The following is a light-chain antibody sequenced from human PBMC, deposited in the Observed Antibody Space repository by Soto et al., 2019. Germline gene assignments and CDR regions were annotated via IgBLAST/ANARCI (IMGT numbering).Light chain of an antibody. CDR3: QQLRRYPLP. V-gene: IGKV1-9*01. Sequence: DIQGNKSPSVLSASVGDTVSITCRASQALSNYLAWYQQKPGKAPDLLIYSASTLQSGVPSRFSGSGSETEFSLTIRALQPEDFATYYCQQLRRYPLPFCGGTKVDIK. CDR1: QALSNY. J-gene: IGKJ4*01. CDR2: SAS.